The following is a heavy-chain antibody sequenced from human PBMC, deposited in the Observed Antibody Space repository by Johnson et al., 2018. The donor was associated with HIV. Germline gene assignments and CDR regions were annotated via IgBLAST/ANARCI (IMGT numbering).Heavy chain of an antibody. D-gene: IGHD2-8*02. CDR1: GFTFSSSA. V-gene: IGHV3-30*04. CDR3: ARVRTGRENAFDI. J-gene: IGHJ3*02. Sequence: QVQLVESGGGVVQPGRSLRLSCAASGFTFSSSAMHWVRQAPGKGLEWLGVISYDGSYKYYADSVKGRFTISRDNSKSTLYLQMNSLRAEDTAVYYCARVRTGRENAFDIWGQGTMVTVSS. CDR2: ISYDGSYK.